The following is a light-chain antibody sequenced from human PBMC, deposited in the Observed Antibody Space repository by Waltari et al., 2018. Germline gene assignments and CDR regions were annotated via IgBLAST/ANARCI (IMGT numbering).Light chain of an antibody. CDR3: QQYGDSPPT. CDR1: QSVSSTY. Sequence: EIVLTQSPGTVSLSPGERATLSCRASQSVSSTYLAWYQQKPGQAPRLLIYGAYSGAPSRAAGIPDRFSGSGSGTDFTLTISRLEPEDFVVYYCQQYGDSPPTFGQGTKVEIK. V-gene: IGKV3-20*01. CDR2: GAYSGAP. J-gene: IGKJ1*01.